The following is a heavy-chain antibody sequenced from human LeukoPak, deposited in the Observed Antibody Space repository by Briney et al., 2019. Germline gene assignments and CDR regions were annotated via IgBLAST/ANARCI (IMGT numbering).Heavy chain of an antibody. CDR1: GFTFSDYY. Sequence: GSLRLSCAASGFTFSDYYMSWIRQAPGKGLEWVSYISSSGSTIYYADSVKGRFTIPRDNAKNSLYLQMNSLRAEDTAVYYCARAVVYATWFDPWGQGALVTVSS. D-gene: IGHD2-8*02. CDR2: ISSSGSTI. J-gene: IGHJ5*02. CDR3: ARAVVYATWFDP. V-gene: IGHV3-11*01.